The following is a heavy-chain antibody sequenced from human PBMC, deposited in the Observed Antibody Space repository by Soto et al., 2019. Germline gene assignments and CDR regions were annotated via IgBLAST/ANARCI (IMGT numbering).Heavy chain of an antibody. CDR1: GGSITSSY. CDR2: IYDTGISGYTPST. J-gene: IGHJ6*02. Sequence: PSETLSLTCTVSGGSITSSYWSWIRRPPGKGLEWVAYIYDTGISGYTPSTSYNPSLKSRVTMSVDTSKSLFSLKLTSVTAADTAVYYCARGEDAFFYYGLDVWGQGITVTVSS. V-gene: IGHV4-59*01. CDR3: ARGEDAFFYYGLDV.